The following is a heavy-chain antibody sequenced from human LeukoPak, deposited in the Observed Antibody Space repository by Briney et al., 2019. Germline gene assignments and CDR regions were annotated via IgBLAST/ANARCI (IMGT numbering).Heavy chain of an antibody. CDR3: ARDRRLDY. CDR2: IYSGGST. Sequence: GGSLRLSCAASGFTFSSYSMIWVRQAPGKGLEWVSVIYSGGSTYYADSVKGRFTISRDNSKNTLYLQMNSLRAEDTAVYYCARDRRLDYWGQGTLVTVSS. V-gene: IGHV3-66*01. CDR1: GFTFSSYS. J-gene: IGHJ4*02. D-gene: IGHD6-6*01.